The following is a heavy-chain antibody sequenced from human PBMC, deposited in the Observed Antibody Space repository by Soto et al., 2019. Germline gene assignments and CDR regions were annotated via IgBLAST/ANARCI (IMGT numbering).Heavy chain of an antibody. CDR1: GGTFSSYA. V-gene: IGHV1-69*13. J-gene: IGHJ6*02. D-gene: IGHD3-10*01. Sequence: SVKVSCKASGGTFSSYAISWVRQAPGQGLEWMGGIIPIFGTANYAQKFQGRVTITADESASTAYMELSSLRSEDTAVYYCARDWGDYYGSGSYYNDYYYYGMDVWGQGTTVTVS. CDR3: ARDWGDYYGSGSYYNDYYYYGMDV. CDR2: IIPIFGTA.